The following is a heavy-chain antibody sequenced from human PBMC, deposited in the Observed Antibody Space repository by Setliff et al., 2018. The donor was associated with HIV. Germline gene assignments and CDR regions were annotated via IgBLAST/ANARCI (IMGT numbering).Heavy chain of an antibody. CDR1: GGSISSSY. D-gene: IGHD3-10*01. CDR3: ARGRDKYGPIDY. CDR2: IHYSGST. V-gene: IGHV4-59*01. J-gene: IGHJ4*02. Sequence: PSETLSLTCTVSGGSISSSYWTWTRQPPGKGLEWIGNIHYSGSTNYNPSLKSRVTISVDTSRSQFSLKLSSVTAADTAVYYCARGRDKYGPIDYWGQGTLVTVPQ.